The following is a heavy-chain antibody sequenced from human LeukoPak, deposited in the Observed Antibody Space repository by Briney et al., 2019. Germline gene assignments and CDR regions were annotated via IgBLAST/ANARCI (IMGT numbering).Heavy chain of an antibody. CDR3: ARNRRDGYNRWFDP. Sequence: SVKVSCKASGGTFSSYAISWVRQAPGQGLEWMGGIIPIFGTANYAQKFQGRVTITTDESTSTAYMELSSLRSEDTAVYYCARNRRDGYNRWFDPWGQGTLVTVSS. D-gene: IGHD5-24*01. CDR1: GGTFSSYA. CDR2: IIPIFGTA. V-gene: IGHV1-69*05. J-gene: IGHJ5*02.